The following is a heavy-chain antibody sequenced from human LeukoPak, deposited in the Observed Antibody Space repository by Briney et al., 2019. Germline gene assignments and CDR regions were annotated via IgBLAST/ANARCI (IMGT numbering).Heavy chain of an antibody. V-gene: IGHV4-31*03. CDR3: ARDQGDAYGELDY. D-gene: IGHD5-24*01. CDR2: IYYSGST. J-gene: IGHJ4*02. Sequence: NPSETLSLTCTVSGGSISSGGYYWSWIRQHPGKGLEWIGYIYYSGSTYYNPSLKSRVTMSVATSESQFSLKLSSVTAADTAVYYCARDQGDAYGELDYWGQGTLVTVSS. CDR1: GGSISSGGYY.